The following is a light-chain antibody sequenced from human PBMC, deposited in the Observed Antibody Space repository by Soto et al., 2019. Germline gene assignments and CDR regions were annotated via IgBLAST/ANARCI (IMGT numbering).Light chain of an antibody. CDR2: DAS. J-gene: IGKJ4*01. V-gene: IGKV3-15*01. CDR3: QQCRNLPLT. CDR1: QNVYNN. Sequence: EIVMTQSPATLSVSPGEGATLSCKASQNVYNNLAWYQQRPGQPPSLLIYDASTSATGISARLSGSGYGTEFTHTISIPQSEVVAVYFCQQCRNLPLTFGGGTKVEIK.